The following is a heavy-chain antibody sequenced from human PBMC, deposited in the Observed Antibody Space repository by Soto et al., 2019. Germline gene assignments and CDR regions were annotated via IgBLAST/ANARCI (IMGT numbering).Heavy chain of an antibody. CDR2: IIPIFGTA. Sequence: SVKVSCKASGGTFSSYAISWVRQAPGQGLEWMGGIIPIFGTANYAQKFQGRVTITADESTSTAYMELSSLRSEDTAVYYCARGENYYDSSGYYYIFYNWFDPWGQGTLVTVSS. D-gene: IGHD3-22*01. V-gene: IGHV1-69*13. J-gene: IGHJ5*02. CDR1: GGTFSSYA. CDR3: ARGENYYDSSGYYYIFYNWFDP.